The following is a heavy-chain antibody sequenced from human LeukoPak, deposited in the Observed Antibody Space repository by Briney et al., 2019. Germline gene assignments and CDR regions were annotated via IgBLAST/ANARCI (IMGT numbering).Heavy chain of an antibody. D-gene: IGHD4-17*01. CDR3: ARGTAVTALSGF. CDR1: GFTFCSYT. CDR2: ISDDATYT. V-gene: IGHV3-30*09. J-gene: IGHJ4*02. Sequence: GRSLRLSCAASGFTFCSYTMHWVRQAPGKGLEWVAAISDDATYTYYSVSVKGRFAISRDNSKKTLFLQMNNPTTDDTAVYYCARGTAVTALSGFWGQGTLVTVSS.